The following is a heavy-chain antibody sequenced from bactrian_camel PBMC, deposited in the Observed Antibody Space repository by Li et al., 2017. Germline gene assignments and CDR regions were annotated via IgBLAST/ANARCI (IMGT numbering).Heavy chain of an antibody. Sequence: VQLVESGGGLVQPGGSLRVSCAASEFSFSAYVMSWVRQAPGKGLEWVSTVNSGGDSTYYADSVKGRFTISRDNAKNTMYLQLNSLKTEDTAIYYCAADVDEIKTGLGYCGRWYRTGKRDVGYWGITAGAWGPRSPSP. D-gene: IGHD5*01. V-gene: IGHV3S40*01. CDR1: EFSFSAYV. CDR2: VNSGGDST. J-gene: IGHJ4*01. CDR3: AADVDEIKTGLGYCGRWYRTGKRDVGYWGITA.